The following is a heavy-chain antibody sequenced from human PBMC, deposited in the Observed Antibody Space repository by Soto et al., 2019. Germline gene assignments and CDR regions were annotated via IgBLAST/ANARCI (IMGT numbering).Heavy chain of an antibody. D-gene: IGHD4-17*01. J-gene: IGHJ6*02. Sequence: PGRSLRLSCAASGFTFSSYALHWVRQAPGKGLEWVAVISYDGSKKYYADSVKGRFTISRDNSKNTLYLQMNSLRAEDTAVYYCARAGDYGDYYYYGMDVWGQGTTVTVSS. V-gene: IGHV3-30-3*01. CDR1: GFTFSSYA. CDR2: ISYDGSKK. CDR3: ARAGDYGDYYYYGMDV.